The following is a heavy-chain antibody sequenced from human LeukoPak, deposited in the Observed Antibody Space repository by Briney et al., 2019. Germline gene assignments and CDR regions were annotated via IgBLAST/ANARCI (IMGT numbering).Heavy chain of an antibody. Sequence: AASVRVSCKASGYTFTGYYIHWVRQAPGQGLEWMGWINPTSGGTKYAQKFQGRVTMTRDTSISTAYMELSRLRADDTAVFYCARGGSAWDKPFDYWGQGTLVTVSS. CDR3: ARGGSAWDKPFDY. D-gene: IGHD6-19*01. V-gene: IGHV1-2*02. CDR1: GYTFTGYY. J-gene: IGHJ4*02. CDR2: INPTSGGT.